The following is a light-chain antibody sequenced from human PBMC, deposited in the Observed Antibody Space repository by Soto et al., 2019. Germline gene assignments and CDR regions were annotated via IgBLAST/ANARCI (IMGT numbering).Light chain of an antibody. V-gene: IGLV2-14*01. J-gene: IGLJ1*01. CDR3: TSYTSSTTYV. CDR2: EVT. Sequence: QSVLTQPASVSGSPGQSITISCTGTSSDVGSYNFVPWYQQHPGKAPKLMIYEVTNRPSGVSNRFSGSKSGNTASLTISGLQAEDEADYYCTSYTSSTTYVFATGTKVTVL. CDR1: SSDVGSYNF.